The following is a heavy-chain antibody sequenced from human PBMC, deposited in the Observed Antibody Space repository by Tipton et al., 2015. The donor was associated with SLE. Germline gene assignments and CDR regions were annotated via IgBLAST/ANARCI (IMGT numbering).Heavy chain of an antibody. CDR2: VYYSESS. J-gene: IGHJ3*01. CDR3: VRRWELEPDVFDV. CDR1: GASIISSTTYY. D-gene: IGHD1-7*01. V-gene: IGHV4-39*01. Sequence: TLSLTCSVSGASIISSTTYYWGWIRQTPGSGLEWIGSVYYSESSYYSPSLKSRVTISVDTSKNQVSLDLISVTAADTAMYYCVRRWELEPDVFDVWGQGTMVTVSS.